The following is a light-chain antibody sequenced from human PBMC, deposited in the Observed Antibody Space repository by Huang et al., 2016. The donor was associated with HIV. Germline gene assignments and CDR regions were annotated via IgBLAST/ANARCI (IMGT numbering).Light chain of an antibody. CDR2: AAS. CDR3: QQYWSTPPAT. J-gene: IGKJ1*01. CDR1: QGISNS. V-gene: IGKV1-NL1*01. Sequence: DIQMTQSPSSLPASVGDRVTITCRGSQGISNSLAWYQQKPGKAPKLLLYAASKLESGVPSRFSGSASGTDYTLTISSLQPEDFATYYCQQYWSTPPATFGQGTKVEIK.